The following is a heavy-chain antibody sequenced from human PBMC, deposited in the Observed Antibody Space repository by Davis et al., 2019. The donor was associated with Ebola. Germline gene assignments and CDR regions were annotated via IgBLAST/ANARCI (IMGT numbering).Heavy chain of an antibody. J-gene: IGHJ3*02. CDR2: IKSKTDGGTT. CDR1: GFTFSNAW. CDR3: TTRSYVVVTAIGHAFDI. D-gene: IGHD2-21*02. Sequence: GESLKISCAASGFTFSNAWMSWVRQAPGKGLEWVGRIKSKTDGGTTDYAAPVKGRFTISRDDSKNTLYLQMNNLKTEDTAVYYCTTRSYVVVTAIGHAFDIWGQGTMVTVSS. V-gene: IGHV3-15*01.